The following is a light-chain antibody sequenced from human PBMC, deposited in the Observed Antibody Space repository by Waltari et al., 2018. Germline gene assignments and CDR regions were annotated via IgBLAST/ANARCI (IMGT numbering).Light chain of an antibody. J-gene: IGLJ2*01. Sequence: QSALTQPASVSGSPGQSITISCIGTSGDVGGYDYVLWYQQHPGKPPRLMIYDVTNRPSGVSDRFSGSKSGNTASLTISGLQAEDEADYYCSSFTSSSTLVFGGGTELTVL. V-gene: IGLV2-14*03. CDR2: DVT. CDR3: SSFTSSSTLV. CDR1: SGDVGGYDY.